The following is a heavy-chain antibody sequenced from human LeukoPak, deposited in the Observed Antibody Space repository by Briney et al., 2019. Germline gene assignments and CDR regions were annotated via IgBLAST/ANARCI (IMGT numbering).Heavy chain of an antibody. Sequence: GASVKVSCKASGYTFTGYYTHWVRQAPGQGLEWMGWINPNSGGTNYAQKFQGRVTITRDTSISTAYMELSRLRSDDTAVYYCARGDSLWFGELLSHFDYWGQGTLVTVSS. J-gene: IGHJ4*02. CDR2: INPNSGGT. CDR1: GYTFTGYY. CDR3: ARGDSLWFGELLSHFDY. V-gene: IGHV1-2*02. D-gene: IGHD3-10*01.